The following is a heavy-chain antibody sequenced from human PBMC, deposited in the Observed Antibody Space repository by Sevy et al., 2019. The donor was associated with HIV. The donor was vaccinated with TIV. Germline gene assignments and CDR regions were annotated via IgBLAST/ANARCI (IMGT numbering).Heavy chain of an antibody. CDR1: GFTFSSFA. D-gene: IGHD3-10*01. V-gene: IGHV3-23*01. CDR3: AKEFYRGSYLED. Sequence: GESLKISCAASGFTFSSFAISWVRQAPGKGLEWVSDISGSGGGKKYADSVKGRFTVSRDNAQNTVFLQMNNLRGEDTGRYYCAKEFYRGSYLEDWGQGTLVTVSS. CDR2: ISGSGGGK. J-gene: IGHJ4*02.